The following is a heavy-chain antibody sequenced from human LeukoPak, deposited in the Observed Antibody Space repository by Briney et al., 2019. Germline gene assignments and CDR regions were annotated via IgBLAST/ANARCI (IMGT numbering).Heavy chain of an antibody. D-gene: IGHD3-22*01. Sequence: PSETLSLACTVSGGSISSYCWSWIRQPPGKGLEWIGYIYYSGSTNYNPSLKSRVTISVDTSKNQFSLKLSSVTAADTAVYYCARENYYDSSGPREYFDLWGRGTLVTVSS. V-gene: IGHV4-59*01. CDR3: ARENYYDSSGPREYFDL. CDR2: IYYSGST. CDR1: GGSISSYC. J-gene: IGHJ2*01.